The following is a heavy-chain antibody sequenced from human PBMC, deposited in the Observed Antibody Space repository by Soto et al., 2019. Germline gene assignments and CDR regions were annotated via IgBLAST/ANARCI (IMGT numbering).Heavy chain of an antibody. CDR1: GYTFSNYG. Sequence: QVQLVQSGAEVKKPGASVTVSCKTSGYTFSNYGINWVRQAPGQGLEWMGWNSGYNGNTNYAQTVQGRVTMTTDTATGTVYMELRSMKSDDTAIYSCSRFILFGGWFDPNYYHGMDVWGQGPTVTVSS. J-gene: IGHJ6*02. V-gene: IGHV1-18*01. CDR2: NSGYNGNT. D-gene: IGHD6-19*01. CDR3: SRFILFGGWFDPNYYHGMDV.